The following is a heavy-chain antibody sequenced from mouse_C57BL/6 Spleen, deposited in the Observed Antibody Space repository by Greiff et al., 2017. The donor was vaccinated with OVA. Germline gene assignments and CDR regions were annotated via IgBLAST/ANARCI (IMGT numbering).Heavy chain of an antibody. Sequence: QVHVKQPGTELVKPGASVKLSCKASGYTFTSYWMHWVKQRPGQGLEWIGNINPSNGGTNYNEKFKSKATLTVDKSSSTAYMQLSGLTSEDSAVYYCARSTAYYAMDYWGQGTSVTVSS. CDR2: INPSNGGT. D-gene: IGHD1-2*01. CDR3: ARSTAYYAMDY. V-gene: IGHV1-53*01. CDR1: GYTFTSYW. J-gene: IGHJ4*01.